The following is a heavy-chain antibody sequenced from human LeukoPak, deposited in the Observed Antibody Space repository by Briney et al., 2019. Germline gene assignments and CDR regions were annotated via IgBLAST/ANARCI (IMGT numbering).Heavy chain of an antibody. J-gene: IGHJ4*02. D-gene: IGHD3-22*01. Sequence: VGCLRLSRAASRFTLSSYSMIRVPQTPGKGLERVSSISSSSSCVYYADSVKGRFTISRDNAKSTLQLHMNSLRVEATAVYYCARASEYYYVRSGYPLDYWGQGTLVTVSS. V-gene: IGHV3-21*01. CDR1: RFTLSSYS. CDR2: ISSSSSCV. CDR3: ARASEYYYVRSGYPLDY.